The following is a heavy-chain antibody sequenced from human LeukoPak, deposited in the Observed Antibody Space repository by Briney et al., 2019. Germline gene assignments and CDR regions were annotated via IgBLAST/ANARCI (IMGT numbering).Heavy chain of an antibody. CDR2: ISGSGGST. J-gene: IGHJ4*02. CDR3: AKSLLTGNYDFWSGYPYYFDY. D-gene: IGHD3-3*01. CDR1: GFTFSSYA. V-gene: IGHV3-23*01. Sequence: PGGSLRLSCAASGFTFSSYAMSWVRQAPGKGLEWVSAISGSGGSTYYADSVKGRFTISRDNSKNTLYLQMNSLRAEDTAVYYCAKSLLTGNYDFWSGYPYYFDYWGQGTLVTVSS.